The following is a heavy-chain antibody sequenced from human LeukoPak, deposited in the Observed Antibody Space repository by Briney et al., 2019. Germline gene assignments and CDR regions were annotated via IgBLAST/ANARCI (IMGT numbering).Heavy chain of an antibody. Sequence: GGSLRLSCASSVSTFSSYAMSWVRQAPGKGLEWVSAIIGSGGRTYYADAVKGRFTISRHNSKNTLYLQMISLRAEDTAVYYCAKILVPGYAFDIWGQGTMVTVSS. CDR2: IIGSGGRT. CDR3: AKILVPGYAFDI. V-gene: IGHV3-23*01. J-gene: IGHJ3*02. CDR1: VSTFSSYA. D-gene: IGHD6-6*01.